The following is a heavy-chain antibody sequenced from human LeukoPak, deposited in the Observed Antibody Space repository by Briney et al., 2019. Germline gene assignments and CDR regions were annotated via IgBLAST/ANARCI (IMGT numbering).Heavy chain of an antibody. CDR1: GYSFTSYW. V-gene: IGHV5-51*01. J-gene: IGHJ4*02. CDR3: ARLDDSSGYHGIGGGSFDY. CDR2: IYPGGSDT. Sequence: GESLKISCKGSGYSFTSYWIGWVRQMPGKGLEWMGIIYPGGSDTRYSPSFQGQVTISADKSISTAYLRWSSLKASDTAMYYCARLDDSSGYHGIGGGSFDYWGQGTLVTVSS. D-gene: IGHD3-22*01.